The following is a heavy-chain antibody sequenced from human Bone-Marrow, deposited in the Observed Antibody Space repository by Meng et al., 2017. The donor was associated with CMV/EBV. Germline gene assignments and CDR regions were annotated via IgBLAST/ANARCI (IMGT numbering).Heavy chain of an antibody. CDR2: IVPIFGTA. D-gene: IGHD2-15*01. CDR1: GGTFSSYA. J-gene: IGHJ5*02. CDR3: ASCPQDAPYNWFDP. Sequence: KACGGTFSSYAISWVRPAPGQGLEWMGGIVPIFGTANYAQRFQGRVTITANKSTSTAYMELSRLRSEDTAVNYCASCPQDAPYNWFDPWGQGTLVTVSS. V-gene: IGHV1-69*06.